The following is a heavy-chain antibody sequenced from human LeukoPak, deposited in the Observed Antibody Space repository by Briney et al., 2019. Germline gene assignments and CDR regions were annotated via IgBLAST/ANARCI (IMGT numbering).Heavy chain of an antibody. Sequence: KPSETLSLTCTVSGGSISSGDYYWSWIRQPPGKGLEWIGHIYYSGSTYYNPSLKSRVTISVDTSKNQFSLKLSSVTAADTAVYYCARVNSSGWRKGGPDYWGQGTLVTVSS. CDR1: GGSISSGDYY. D-gene: IGHD6-19*01. V-gene: IGHV4-30-4*08. CDR3: ARVNSSGWRKGGPDY. J-gene: IGHJ4*02. CDR2: IYYSGST.